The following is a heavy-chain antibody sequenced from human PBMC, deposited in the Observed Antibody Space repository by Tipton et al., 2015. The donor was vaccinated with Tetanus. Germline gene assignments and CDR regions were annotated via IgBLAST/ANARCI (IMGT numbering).Heavy chain of an antibody. V-gene: IGHV4-4*07. J-gene: IGHJ6*02. CDR1: GGSLNTFY. CDR3: ARDFRERSGTYYSYYYTMDV. D-gene: IGHD1-26*01. CDR2: VYSSGST. Sequence: TLSLTCTVSGGSLNTFYWNWIRQPAGKGLEWIGRVYSSGSTNYNPSLKSRVTMSIDASKNQFSLGLTSVTAADTAVYYCARDFRERSGTYYSYYYTMDVWGQGTSVPVSS.